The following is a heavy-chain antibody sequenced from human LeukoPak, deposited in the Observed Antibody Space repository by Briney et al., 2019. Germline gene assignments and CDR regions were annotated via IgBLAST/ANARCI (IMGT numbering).Heavy chain of an antibody. Sequence: GGSLRLSCAASGFTFSDYYMSWIRQAPGKRLEWVSYISSSGSTIYYADSVKGRFTISRDNAKNSLYLQMNSLRAEDTAVYYCARVLWFGEFDDAFDIWGQGTMVTVSS. J-gene: IGHJ3*02. CDR1: GFTFSDYY. CDR2: ISSSGSTI. V-gene: IGHV3-11*04. CDR3: ARVLWFGEFDDAFDI. D-gene: IGHD3-10*01.